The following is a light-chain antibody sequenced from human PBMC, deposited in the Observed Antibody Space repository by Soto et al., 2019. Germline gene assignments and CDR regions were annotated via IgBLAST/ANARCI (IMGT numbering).Light chain of an antibody. CDR3: ETWESNPHTV. CDR2: LEGSGSY. V-gene: IGLV4-60*02. J-gene: IGLJ3*02. Sequence: QLVLTQSSSASASLGSSVKLTCTLSSGHSSYIIAWHQQQPGKAPRYLMKLEGSGSYNKGSGVPDRFSGSSSGADRYLTISNLQFEDEADYYCETWESNPHTVFGGGTKLTV. CDR1: SGHSSYI.